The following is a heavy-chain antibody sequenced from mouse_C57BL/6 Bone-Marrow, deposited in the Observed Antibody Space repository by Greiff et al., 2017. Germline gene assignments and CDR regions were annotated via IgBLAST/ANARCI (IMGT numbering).Heavy chain of an antibody. CDR1: GFTFSSYA. CDR2: ISSGGDYI. CDR3: TRGWLPFYAMDY. D-gene: IGHD2-2*01. Sequence: EVQRVESGEGLVKPGGSLKISCAASGFTFSSYAMSWVRQTPEKRLEWVAYISSGGDYIYYADTVKGRFTISRDNARNTLYLQMSSLKSEDTAMYYCTRGWLPFYAMDYWGQGTSVTVSS. V-gene: IGHV5-9-1*02. J-gene: IGHJ4*01.